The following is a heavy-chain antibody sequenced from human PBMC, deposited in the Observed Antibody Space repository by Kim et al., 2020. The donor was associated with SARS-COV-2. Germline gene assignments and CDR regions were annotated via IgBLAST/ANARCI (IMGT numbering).Heavy chain of an antibody. CDR3: ARPRSTSPGKLWAV. V-gene: IGHV4-34*01. CDR1: GGSFSDYY. CDR2: INHSGST. Sequence: SETLSLTCVVYGGSFSDYYWSWIRQPPGKGLEWIGEINHSGSTNYNPSLKSRVTTSVDTSKNQFSLNLSSVTAADTAVYYCARPRSTSPGKLWAVWGQGTLVTVSS. D-gene: IGHD2-2*01. J-gene: IGHJ4*02.